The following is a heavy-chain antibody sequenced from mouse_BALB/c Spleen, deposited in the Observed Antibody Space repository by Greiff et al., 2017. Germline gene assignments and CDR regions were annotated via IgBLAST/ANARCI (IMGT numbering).Heavy chain of an antibody. D-gene: IGHD1-1*01. J-gene: IGHJ4*01. CDR3: ARGGVYYGSSFYYYAMDY. CDR1: GYTFTDYA. V-gene: IGHV1-67*01. Sequence: VQLQQSGPELVRPGESVKISCKGSGYTFTDYAMHWVKQSHAKSLEWIGVISIYYDNTNYNQKFKGKATMTVDKSSSTAYMELARLTSEDSAIYYCARGGVYYGSSFYYYAMDYWGQGTSVTVSS. CDR2: ISIYYDNT.